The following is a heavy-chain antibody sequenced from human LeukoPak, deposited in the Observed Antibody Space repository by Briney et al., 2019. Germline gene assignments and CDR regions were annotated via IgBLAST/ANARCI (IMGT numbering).Heavy chain of an antibody. CDR3: ASCTPPLGYYDSSGYYITPYY. CDR2: IYYSGST. D-gene: IGHD3-22*01. Sequence: SETLALTCTVSGGSISSSSYYWGWIRQPPGKGLEWTGSIYYSGSTYYNPSLKSRVTISVDTSKNQFSLKLSSVTAADTAVYYCASCTPPLGYYDSSGYYITPYYWGQGTLVTVSS. V-gene: IGHV4-39*01. J-gene: IGHJ4*02. CDR1: GGSISSSSYY.